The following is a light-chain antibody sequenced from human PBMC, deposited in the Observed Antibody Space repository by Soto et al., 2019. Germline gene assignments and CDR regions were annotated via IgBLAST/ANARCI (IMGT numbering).Light chain of an antibody. J-gene: IGKJ2*01. V-gene: IGKV3-20*01. CDR1: QSVSSNY. CDR3: QHYDSSPPYT. Sequence: ESVLTQSPGTLSLSPGERATLSCRASQSVSSNYLAWYQQKPGQAPRLLIYGASTRATGIPDRFSGSGSGTDFTLTISRLEPEDSAVYYCQHYDSSPPYTFGQGTKLEIK. CDR2: GAS.